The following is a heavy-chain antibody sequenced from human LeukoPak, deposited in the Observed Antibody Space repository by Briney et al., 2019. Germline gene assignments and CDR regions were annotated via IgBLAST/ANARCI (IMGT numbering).Heavy chain of an antibody. CDR3: ARDRLANEGLQLYDF. V-gene: IGHV3-11*04. CDR1: GLIFRDYS. CDR2: ISGSGYSK. J-gene: IGHJ4*02. Sequence: PGGSLRLSCVGSGLIFRDYSIGWFRQGPGKGPKWISHISGSGYSKHDADSVKGRFTISRDNAKGSVFPQMNSLRVEDTAVYYCARDRLANEGLQLYDFWGQGTLVTVSS. D-gene: IGHD5-24*01.